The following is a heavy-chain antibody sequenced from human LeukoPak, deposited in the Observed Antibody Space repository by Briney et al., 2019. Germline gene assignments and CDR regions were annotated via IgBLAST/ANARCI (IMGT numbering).Heavy chain of an antibody. CDR3: AKDMLRYSSSSGYYYGMDV. Sequence: GGSLRLSCAASGFTFDDYTMHWVRQAPGKGLEWVSLISWDGGSTYYADSVKGRFTISRDNSKNSLYLQMNSLRTEDTALYYCAKDMLRYSSSSGYYYGMDVWGQGTTVTVSS. CDR2: ISWDGGST. D-gene: IGHD6-13*01. CDR1: GFTFDDYT. V-gene: IGHV3-43*01. J-gene: IGHJ6*02.